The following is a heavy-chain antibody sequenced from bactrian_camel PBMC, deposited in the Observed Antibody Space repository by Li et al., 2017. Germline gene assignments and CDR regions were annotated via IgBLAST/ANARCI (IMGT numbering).Heavy chain of an antibody. V-gene: IGHV3S54*01. CDR1: GETYC. J-gene: IGHJ4*01. CDR2: IWTGGGTT. CDR3: AASGGQLGRWCYEFPVNWVSWLYN. Sequence: HVQLVESGGGSVQSGGSLRLSCVASGETYCVGWFRQAPGKEREGVAAIWTGGGTTYYADSVKGRFTISQDNSKNTLYLHMNNLKPEDTAMYHCAASGGQLGRWCYEFPVNWVSWLYNWGQGTQVTVS. D-gene: IGHD3*01.